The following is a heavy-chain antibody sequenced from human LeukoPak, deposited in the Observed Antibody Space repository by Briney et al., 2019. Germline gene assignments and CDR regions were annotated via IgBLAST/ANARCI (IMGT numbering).Heavy chain of an antibody. J-gene: IGHJ6*02. Sequence: GGSLRLSCAASGFTFSSYAMSWVRQAPGKGLEWVSAISGSGGSTYYADSVKGRFTISRDNSKNTLYLQMNSLRAEDTAVYYCARENVKRFRVTTVYYYGMDVWGQGTTVTVSS. CDR3: ARENVKRFRVTTVYYYGMDV. CDR1: GFTFSSYA. CDR2: ISGSGGST. V-gene: IGHV3-23*01. D-gene: IGHD4-17*01.